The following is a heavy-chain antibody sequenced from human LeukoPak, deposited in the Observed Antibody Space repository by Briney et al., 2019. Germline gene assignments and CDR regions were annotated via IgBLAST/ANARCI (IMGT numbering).Heavy chain of an antibody. Sequence: PSETLSLTCTVSGGSISSYYWSWIRQPPGKGLEWIGCIHYSGSTNYNPSLTSRVTISVDTSKNQFSLKLSSVTAADTAVYYCARVRDRSSYFYDLDYWGQGTLVTVSS. CDR3: ARVRDRSSYFYDLDY. V-gene: IGHV4-59*01. CDR1: GGSISSYY. J-gene: IGHJ4*02. CDR2: IHYSGST. D-gene: IGHD3-22*01.